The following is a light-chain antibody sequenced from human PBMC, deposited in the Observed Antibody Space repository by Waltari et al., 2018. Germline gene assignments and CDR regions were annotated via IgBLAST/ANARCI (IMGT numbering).Light chain of an antibody. Sequence: EIVLTQSPATLSLFPGERGPLCGRASQSISTYLAWYQQKPGQAPRLLIYDASNRATGIPARFSGSGSGTDFTLTISNLEPEDFAVYYCQQRTNWPPSLTFGGGTKVEMK. J-gene: IGKJ4*01. CDR2: DAS. V-gene: IGKV3-11*01. CDR1: QSISTY. CDR3: QQRTNWPPSLT.